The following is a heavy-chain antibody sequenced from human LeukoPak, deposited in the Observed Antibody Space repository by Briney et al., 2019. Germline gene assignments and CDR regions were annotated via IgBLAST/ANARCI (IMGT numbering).Heavy chain of an antibody. CDR2: TNHNGNS. CDR1: GGSISSDIYY. V-gene: IGHV4-39*07. J-gene: IGHJ4*02. CDR3: VRDESSSGIKAIDY. Sequence: PSETLSLTCSVSGGSISSDIYYWGWIRQPPGKGLEWIASTNHNGNSAYKPSLRGRLTISLDTSQNQFSLKVTSVTAADTVVYYCVRDESSSGIKAIDYWGQGVLVTVSS. D-gene: IGHD3-10*01.